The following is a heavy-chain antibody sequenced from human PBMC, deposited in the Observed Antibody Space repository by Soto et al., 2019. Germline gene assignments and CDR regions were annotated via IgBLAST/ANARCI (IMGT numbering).Heavy chain of an antibody. CDR2: ISGRGTNT. CDR1: GSISTTTP. J-gene: IGHJ4*02. CDR3: ATSFRYFDN. V-gene: IGHV3-23*01. Sequence: PGGSLRLSCAASGSISTTTPLSWVRQAPGKGLEWVSTISGRGTNTYYADSVKGRFIISRDNLKNTVNLQMNGLGVEDTAIYYCATSFRYFDNWGQGTRVTVPQ.